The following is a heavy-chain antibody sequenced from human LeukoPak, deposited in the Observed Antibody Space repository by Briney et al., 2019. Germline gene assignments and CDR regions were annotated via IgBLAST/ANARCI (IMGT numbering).Heavy chain of an antibody. CDR3: ARSSLMVGATLFDY. J-gene: IGHJ4*02. V-gene: IGHV4-59*08. CDR1: GGSLSSYY. CDR2: IYYSGGT. Sequence: SETLSLTCTVSGGSLSSYYWSWIRQPPGKGLEWSGYIYYSGGTNYNPSLTSRVTISVDTSKNQFSLKLSSVTAADTAVYYCARSSLMVGATLFDYWGQGTLVTVSS. D-gene: IGHD1-26*01.